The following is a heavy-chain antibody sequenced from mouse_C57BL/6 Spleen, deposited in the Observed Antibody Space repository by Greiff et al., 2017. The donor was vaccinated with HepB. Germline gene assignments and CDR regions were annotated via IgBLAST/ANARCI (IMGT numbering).Heavy chain of an antibody. CDR3: AYYYGSSLGGSFDY. Sequence: VQLQQSDAELVKPGASVKISCKVSGYTFTDHPIHWMKQRPEQGLEWIGYIYPRDGSTKYNEKFKGKATLTADKSSSTAYMQLNSLTSEDSAVYFCAYYYGSSLGGSFDYWGQGTTLTVSS. CDR1: GYTFTDHP. D-gene: IGHD1-1*01. CDR2: IYPRDGST. J-gene: IGHJ2*01. V-gene: IGHV1-78*01.